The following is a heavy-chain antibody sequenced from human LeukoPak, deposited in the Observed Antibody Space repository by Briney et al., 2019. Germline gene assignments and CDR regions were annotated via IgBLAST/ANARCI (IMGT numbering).Heavy chain of an antibody. V-gene: IGHV3-21*01. J-gene: IGHJ4*02. CDR1: GFTFSNYE. CDR2: ISSSGTYI. D-gene: IGHD4-17*01. Sequence: PGGSLRLSCATSGFTFSNYEMSWVRQTPGKGLEWVSSISSSGTYIFYADSVKGRFTISRDNAKNSLYLHMNSLRAEDTAVYYCATINGDYDYFDYWGQGTLVTVSS. CDR3: ATINGDYDYFDY.